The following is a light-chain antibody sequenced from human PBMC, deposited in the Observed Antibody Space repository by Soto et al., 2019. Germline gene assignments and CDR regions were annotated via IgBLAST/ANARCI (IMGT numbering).Light chain of an antibody. J-gene: IGLJ3*02. CDR1: GSNIGNNY. CDR3: GSWDSSLNVGM. CDR2: DDN. Sequence: QSVLTQPPSVSAAPGQRVTISCSGSGSNIGNNYIYWYQHLPGTAPQHLLYDDNKRHSGIPARFSASKSGTSATLDITGLQAGDEASYYCGSWDSSLNVGMFGGGTKLTVL. V-gene: IGLV1-51*01.